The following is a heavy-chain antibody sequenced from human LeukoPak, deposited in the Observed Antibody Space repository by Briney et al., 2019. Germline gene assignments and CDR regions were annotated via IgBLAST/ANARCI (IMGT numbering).Heavy chain of an antibody. Sequence: GGSLRLSCAASGFTFSSYAMHWVRQAPGKGLEWVAVISYDGSNKYYADSVKGRFTISRDNSKNTLYLQMNSLRAEDTAVYYCARSGSYYEASWFDPWGQGTLVTVSS. CDR3: ARSGSYYEASWFDP. CDR1: GFTFSSYA. D-gene: IGHD1-26*01. CDR2: ISYDGSNK. V-gene: IGHV3-30-3*01. J-gene: IGHJ5*02.